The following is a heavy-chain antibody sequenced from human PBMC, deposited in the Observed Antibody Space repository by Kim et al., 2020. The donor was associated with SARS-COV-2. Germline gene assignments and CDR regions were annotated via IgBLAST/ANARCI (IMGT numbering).Heavy chain of an antibody. V-gene: IGHV3-33*05. J-gene: IGHJ6*04. CDR2: ISYDGSNK. CDR1: GFTFSSYG. CDR3: AREPYGDYGGHVVTATRKYYYCGMYA. D-gene: IGHD2-21*02. Sequence: GGSLRLSCAASGFTFSSYGMHWVRQAPGKGLEWVAVISYDGSNKYYADSVKGRFTISRDNSKNTLYLQMNSLRAEDTAVYYCAREPYGDYGGHVVTATRKYYYCGMYAWGEGTTVTVSS.